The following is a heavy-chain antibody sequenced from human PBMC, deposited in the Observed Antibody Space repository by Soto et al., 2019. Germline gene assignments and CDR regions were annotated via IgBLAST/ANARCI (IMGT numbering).Heavy chain of an antibody. CDR3: ARHSTSTPKDY. CDR2: IYPGDSDT. J-gene: IGHJ4*01. V-gene: IGHV5-51*01. CDR1: GYSFTTYW. Sequence: GESLKISCKGSGYSFTTYWIAWVRQMPGKGLEWVGIIYPGDSDTRYSPSFEGHVTISVDKSISTAFLQWNSLKASDNAIYYCARHSTSTPKDYWGQGTLVTVSS. D-gene: IGHD6-13*01.